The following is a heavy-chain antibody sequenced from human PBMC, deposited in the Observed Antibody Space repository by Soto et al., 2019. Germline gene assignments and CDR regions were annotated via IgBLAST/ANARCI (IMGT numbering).Heavy chain of an antibody. CDR1: GGSINSAGHS. J-gene: IGHJ4*02. V-gene: IGHV4-30-2*06. D-gene: IGHD5-12*01. CDR3: GRGGGYDSFDY. Sequence: SETLSLTCTVSGGSINSAGHSWGWVRQSPWKCLEWIVYISHRENTYFHPSFKSRLTMSIDGTRNQFSLKLSSVTAADMAVYYCGRGGGYDSFDYWAQGVLVTVSS. CDR2: ISHRENT.